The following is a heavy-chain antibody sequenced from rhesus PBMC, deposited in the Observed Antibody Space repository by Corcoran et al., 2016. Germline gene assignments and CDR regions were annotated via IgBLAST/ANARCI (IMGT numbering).Heavy chain of an antibody. V-gene: IGHV1S2*01. Sequence: QVQLVQSGAEVKKPGSSVKVSCKASGYTFTDYYMPWVRQAPRQGLEWMGWINPYNGNTKYAQKFQGRVTMTRDTSTSTAYMELSSLRSEDTAVYYCASGGLEYCTGSGCYGLGFDYWGQGVLVTVSS. D-gene: IGHD2-21*01. CDR1: GYTFTDYY. J-gene: IGHJ4*01. CDR2: INPYNGNT. CDR3: ASGGLEYCTGSGCYGLGFDY.